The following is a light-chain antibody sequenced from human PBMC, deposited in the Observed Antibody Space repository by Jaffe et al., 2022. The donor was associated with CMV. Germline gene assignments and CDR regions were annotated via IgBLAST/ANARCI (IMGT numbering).Light chain of an antibody. CDR3: SAWDDSLKLWV. Sequence: QSVLTQPPSASGTPGQRVTISCSGSSSNIGRNTVNWYQQLPGTAPKLLIYYNNQWPSGVPVRFSGSRSGASASLAISGLQSDDEGNYYCSAWDDSLKLWVFGGGTKLTVL. CDR2: YNN. CDR1: SSNIGRNT. V-gene: IGLV1-44*01. J-gene: IGLJ3*02.